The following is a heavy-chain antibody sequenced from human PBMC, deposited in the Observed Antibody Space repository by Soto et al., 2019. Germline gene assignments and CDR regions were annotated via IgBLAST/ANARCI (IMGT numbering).Heavy chain of an antibody. CDR3: ASYGDQDDAFDI. Sequence: QVQLQESGPGLVKPSETLSLTCTVSGGSISSYYWSWIRQPPGKGLEWIGYIYSSGSTNYNPSLKSRVTISVDTSKNQFSLKLRSVTAADTAVYYCASYGDQDDAFDIWGQGTMVTVSS. CDR1: GGSISSYY. CDR2: IYSSGST. V-gene: IGHV4-59*01. J-gene: IGHJ3*02. D-gene: IGHD4-17*01.